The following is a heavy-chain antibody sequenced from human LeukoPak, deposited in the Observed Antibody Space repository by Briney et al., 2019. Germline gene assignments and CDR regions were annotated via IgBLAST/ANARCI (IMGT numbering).Heavy chain of an antibody. CDR3: RDPFDY. Sequence: GGSLRLSSAGSGYTFSSYGMHWVRQAPGKGLEWVAFIRYDGSDKFYADSVKGRFTISRDNSKNTLYLQMNSLRVEDTAVYYCRDPFDYWGQGTLVTVSS. CDR2: IRYDGSDK. V-gene: IGHV3-30*02. J-gene: IGHJ4*02. CDR1: GYTFSSYG. D-gene: IGHD2/OR15-2a*01.